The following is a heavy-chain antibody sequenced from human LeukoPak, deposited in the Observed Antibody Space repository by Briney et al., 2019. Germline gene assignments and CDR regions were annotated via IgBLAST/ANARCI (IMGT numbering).Heavy chain of an antibody. D-gene: IGHD3-10*01. J-gene: IGHJ6*02. CDR1: GFTFNNYW. CDR2: INNDGSSA. CDR3: ARRGPGHGMDV. Sequence: QSGGSLRLSCAASGFTFNNYWIHWVRQVPGKGLVWVSRINNDGSSASYVDSVKGRFTISRDNAKNTLFLQMNSLRAEDTAVYYCARRGPGHGMDVWGQGTTVIVSS. V-gene: IGHV3-74*01.